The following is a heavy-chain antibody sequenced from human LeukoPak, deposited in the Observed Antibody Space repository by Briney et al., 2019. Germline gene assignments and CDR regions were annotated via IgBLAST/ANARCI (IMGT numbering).Heavy chain of an antibody. Sequence: GGSLRLSCAASGFTFSSYEMNWVRQAPGKGLEWVSYISSSGSTIYYADSVKGRFTISRDNAKNSLYLQMNSLRAEDTALYYCAKDIFKRWELLPLCFDYWGQGTLVTVSS. J-gene: IGHJ4*02. CDR3: AKDIFKRWELLPLCFDY. V-gene: IGHV3-48*03. D-gene: IGHD1-26*01. CDR2: ISSSGSTI. CDR1: GFTFSSYE.